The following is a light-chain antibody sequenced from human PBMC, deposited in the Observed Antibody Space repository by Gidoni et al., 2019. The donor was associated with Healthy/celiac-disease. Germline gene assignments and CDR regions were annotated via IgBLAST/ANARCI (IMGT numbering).Light chain of an antibody. Sequence: DIVMTQSPDALSVSLGERATINCKSSQSDLYSSNNKNYLAWYQQKPGQPPKLLIYWASTRESGVPDRFSGSGSGTDFTLTISSLQAEDVAVYYCQQYYSTHWTFGQGTKVEIK. J-gene: IGKJ1*01. CDR1: QSDLYSSNNKNY. V-gene: IGKV4-1*01. CDR3: QQYYSTHWT. CDR2: WAS.